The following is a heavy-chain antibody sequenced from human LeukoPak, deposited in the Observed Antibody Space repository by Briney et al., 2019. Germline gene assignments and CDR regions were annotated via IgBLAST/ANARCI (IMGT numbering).Heavy chain of an antibody. CDR2: INPRGGIT. Sequence: ASVKVSCKASGYTFTSYYIHWVWQAPGQGLEWMGIINPRGGITSHAQKFHDRVTMTRDTSTSTVYMELSSLRSDDTAVYYCARDKSGYDTSGYWAYWGQGTLVTVSS. J-gene: IGHJ4*02. V-gene: IGHV1-46*01. CDR3: ARDKSGYDTSGYWAY. D-gene: IGHD3-22*01. CDR1: GYTFTSYY.